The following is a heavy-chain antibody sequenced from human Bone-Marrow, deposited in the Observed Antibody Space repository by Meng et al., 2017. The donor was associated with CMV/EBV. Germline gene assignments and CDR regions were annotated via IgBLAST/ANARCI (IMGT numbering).Heavy chain of an antibody. D-gene: IGHD1-26*01. CDR3: ARSGMVGATYQYYHGMDV. Sequence: ASVKVSCKASGYAFTSYHIHWVRQASGQGLEWMGYINPNSGDTKYAQKFQGRISVTRDASISTGYMELNRLRSDDTAVYSCARSGMVGATYQYYHGMDVWGQGPTVTVSS. V-gene: IGHV1-2*02. CDR1: GYAFTSYH. J-gene: IGHJ6*02. CDR2: INPNSGDT.